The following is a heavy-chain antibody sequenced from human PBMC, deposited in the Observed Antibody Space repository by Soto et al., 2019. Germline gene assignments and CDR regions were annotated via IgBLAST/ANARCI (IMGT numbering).Heavy chain of an antibody. J-gene: IGHJ6*02. V-gene: IGHV1-18*01. CDR3: ASLIVVAPAAVHYYAMDV. CDR2: ISPIIGKT. D-gene: IGHD2-2*01. CDR1: GYTFTSYG. Sequence: ASVKVSCKASGYTFTSYGISWVRQAPGQGLEWMGWISPIIGKTNYAQKFQGRVTITADTSTSTAYMELSSLRSEDTAVYYCASLIVVAPAAVHYYAMDVWGQGTTVTVSS.